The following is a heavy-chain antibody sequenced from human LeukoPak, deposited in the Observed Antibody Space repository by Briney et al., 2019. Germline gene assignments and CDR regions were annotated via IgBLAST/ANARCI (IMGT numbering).Heavy chain of an antibody. CDR3: AKYSSLWFGERVY. Sequence: QPGGSLRLSCAASGFTFSSYWMSWVRQAPGKGLEWVANIKQDGSEKYYVDSVKGRFTISRDNSKNTLYLQMNSLRAEDTAVYYCAKYSSLWFGERVYWGQGTLVTVSS. J-gene: IGHJ4*02. CDR2: IKQDGSEK. CDR1: GFTFSSYW. D-gene: IGHD3-10*01. V-gene: IGHV3-7*03.